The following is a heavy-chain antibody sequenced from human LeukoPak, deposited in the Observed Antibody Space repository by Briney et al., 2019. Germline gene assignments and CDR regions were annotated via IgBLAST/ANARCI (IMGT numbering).Heavy chain of an antibody. V-gene: IGHV4-39*01. J-gene: IGHJ4*02. D-gene: IGHD5-18*01. Sequence: SETLSLTCTVSGGSISSSSAYWGWIRQPPGKGLEWIGSIYYSKNTYYNPSLKSRVTISADTSKNQFSLTLGSVSATDTAVYYCVSPRGFSYGYFDYWGQGILVTVSS. CDR3: VSPRGFSYGYFDY. CDR2: IYYSKNT. CDR1: GGSISSSSAY.